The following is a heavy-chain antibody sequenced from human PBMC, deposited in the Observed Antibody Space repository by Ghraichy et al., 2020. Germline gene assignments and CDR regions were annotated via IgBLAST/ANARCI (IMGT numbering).Heavy chain of an antibody. D-gene: IGHD4-17*01. CDR2: IYYSGST. CDR1: GGSISSSSYY. Sequence: SETLSLTCTVSGGSISSSSYYWGWIRQPPGKGLEWIGSIYYSGSTYYNPSLKSRVTISVDTSKNQFSLKLSSVTAADTAVYYCARPDYGDYLGWFDPWGQGTLVTVSS. V-gene: IGHV4-39*01. J-gene: IGHJ5*02. CDR3: ARPDYGDYLGWFDP.